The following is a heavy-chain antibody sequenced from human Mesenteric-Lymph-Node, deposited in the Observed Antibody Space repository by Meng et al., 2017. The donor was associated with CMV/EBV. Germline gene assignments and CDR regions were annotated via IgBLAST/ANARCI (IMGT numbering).Heavy chain of an antibody. J-gene: IGHJ4*02. D-gene: IGHD1-7*01. Sequence: SETLSLTCTVSGGSINNYYWSWIRQPPEKGLEWIGYIYYSGSTNYNPSLKSRVTISVDTSKNQFSLKLSSVTAADTAVYYCARGNWNYGYWGQGTLVTVSS. CDR3: ARGNWNYGY. CDR2: IYYSGST. CDR1: GGSINNYY. V-gene: IGHV4-59*01.